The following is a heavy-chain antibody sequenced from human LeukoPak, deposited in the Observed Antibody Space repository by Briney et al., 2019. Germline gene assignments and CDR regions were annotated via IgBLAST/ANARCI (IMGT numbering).Heavy chain of an antibody. CDR1: GGSFSGYY. J-gene: IGHJ4*02. V-gene: IGHV4-34*01. CDR3: ARDLDYDTIGYYRDY. Sequence: SETLSLTCAVYGGSFSGYYWSWIRQPPGKGLEWIGEINHSGSTSYNPSLKSRVTISVDTSKNQFSLKLSSVTAADTAVYYCARDLDYDTIGYYRDYWGQGTLVTVSS. D-gene: IGHD3-22*01. CDR2: INHSGST.